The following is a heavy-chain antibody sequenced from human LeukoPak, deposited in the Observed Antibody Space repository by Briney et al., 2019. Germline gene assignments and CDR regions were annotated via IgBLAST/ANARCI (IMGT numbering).Heavy chain of an antibody. V-gene: IGHV3-30*02. D-gene: IGHD1-26*01. CDR3: AKEWELLFWFDP. J-gene: IGHJ5*02. CDR1: GFTFSSYG. CDR2: IRYDGSNK. Sequence: PGGSLRLSCTASGFTFSSYGMHWVRQAPGKGLEWVAFIRYDGSNKYYADSVKGRFTISRDNSKNTLYLQMNSLRAEDTAVYYCAKEWELLFWFDPWGQGTLVTVSS.